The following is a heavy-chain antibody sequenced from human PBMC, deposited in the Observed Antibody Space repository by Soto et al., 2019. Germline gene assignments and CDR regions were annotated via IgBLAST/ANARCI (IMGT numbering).Heavy chain of an antibody. Sequence: SETLSLTCTVSGGSISSYYWSWIRQPPGKGLEWIGYIYYSGSTNYNPSLKSRVTISVDTSENQFSLKLSSVTAADTAVYYCARRDCSSTSCYFDYWGQGTLVTVSS. J-gene: IGHJ4*02. CDR2: IYYSGST. CDR3: ARRDCSSTSCYFDY. V-gene: IGHV4-59*01. D-gene: IGHD2-2*01. CDR1: GGSISSYY.